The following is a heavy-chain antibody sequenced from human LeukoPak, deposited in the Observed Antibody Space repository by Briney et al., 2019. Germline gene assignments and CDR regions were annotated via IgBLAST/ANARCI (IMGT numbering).Heavy chain of an antibody. Sequence: GGSLRLSCAASGFTVSSNYMSWIRQAPGKGLEWVSYISSSNTYTNYAGSVKGRFTISRDDAKNSLYLQMNSLRAEDTAVYYCARALGEGPMGGQGTLVTVSS. CDR3: ARALGEGPM. CDR2: ISSSNTYT. CDR1: GFTVSSNY. V-gene: IGHV3-11*05. J-gene: IGHJ4*02. D-gene: IGHD3-10*01.